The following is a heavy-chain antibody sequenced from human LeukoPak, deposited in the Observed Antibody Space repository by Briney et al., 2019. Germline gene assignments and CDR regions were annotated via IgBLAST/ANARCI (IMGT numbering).Heavy chain of an antibody. V-gene: IGHV4-61*02. CDR3: ATRGKFRDY. CDR1: GGSISSGSYY. J-gene: IGHJ4*02. D-gene: IGHD3-10*01. CDR2: IYTSGST. Sequence: PSQTLSLTCTVSGGSISSGSYYWSWIRQPAGKGLEWIGRIYTSGSTNYNPSLKSRVTISVDTSKNQFSLKLSSVTAADTAVYYCATRGKFRDYWGQGTLVTVSS.